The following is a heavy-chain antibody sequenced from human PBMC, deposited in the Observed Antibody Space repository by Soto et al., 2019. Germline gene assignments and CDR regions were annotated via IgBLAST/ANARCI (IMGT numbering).Heavy chain of an antibody. CDR3: AEDGIRDL. D-gene: IGHD2-21*01. CDR2: IYYSGST. J-gene: IGHJ2*01. Sequence: PGKGLEGIGYIYYSGSTYYDPSLKRRVTISVDTSKNQFSLKLSSVTAADTAFFFQAEDGIRDL. V-gene: IGHV4-31*02.